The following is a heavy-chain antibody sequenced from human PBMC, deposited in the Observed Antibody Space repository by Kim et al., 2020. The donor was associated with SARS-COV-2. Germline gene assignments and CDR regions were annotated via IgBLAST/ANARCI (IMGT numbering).Heavy chain of an antibody. Sequence: KGRFTISRDNAKNSLYLQMNSLRAEDTAVYYCARTYLDSSYYDSSGLFDYWGQGTLVTVSS. V-gene: IGHV3-11*06. CDR3: ARTYLDSSYYDSSGLFDY. J-gene: IGHJ4*02. D-gene: IGHD3-22*01.